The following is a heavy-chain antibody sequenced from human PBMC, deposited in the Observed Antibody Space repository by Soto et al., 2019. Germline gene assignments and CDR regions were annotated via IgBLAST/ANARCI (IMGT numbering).Heavy chain of an antibody. Sequence: GEFLKISCKGSGYSFTSYWIGWVRQMPGKGLEWMGIIYPGDSDTRYSPSFQGQVTISADKSISTAYLQWSSLKASDTAIYYCERTAAAGKYYYGVDVWGQGTTVNVSS. V-gene: IGHV5-51*01. CDR3: ERTAAAGKYYYGVDV. CDR1: GYSFTSYW. CDR2: IYPGDSDT. J-gene: IGHJ6*02. D-gene: IGHD6-13*01.